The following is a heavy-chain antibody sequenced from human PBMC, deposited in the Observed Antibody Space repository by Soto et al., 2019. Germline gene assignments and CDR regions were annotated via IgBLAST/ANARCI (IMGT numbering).Heavy chain of an antibody. CDR2: IYWDDDK. CDR1: GFSLSTSGVG. J-gene: IGHJ2*01. Sequence: QITLKESGPTLVKPTQTLTLTCTFSGFSLSTSGVGVGWIRQPPGKALEWLALIYWDDDKRYSPSLKSRLTITKNTPKTQVVLTMTNMDPVDTPTYYCAHTPPCSGGSCYLHWYFDLWGRGTLFTVSS. V-gene: IGHV2-5*02. D-gene: IGHD2-15*01. CDR3: AHTPPCSGGSCYLHWYFDL.